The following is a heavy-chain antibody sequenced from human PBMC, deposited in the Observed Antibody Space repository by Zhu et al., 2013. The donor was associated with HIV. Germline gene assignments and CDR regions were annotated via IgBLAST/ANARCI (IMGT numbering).Heavy chain of an antibody. V-gene: IGHV1-2*02. CDR2: INPNIGDT. Sequence: QVQLVQSGAEVKKPGASVKVSCKASGYTFTAYYLHWVRQAPGQGLEWMGWINPNIGDTNYARKFQGRVTMTRDTSISTGYMELSSLRSDDTAVYYCAREEAGTGTIDYWGQGTLVTVSS. CDR3: AREEAGTGTIDY. J-gene: IGHJ4*02. D-gene: IGHD6-19*01. CDR1: GYTFTAYY.